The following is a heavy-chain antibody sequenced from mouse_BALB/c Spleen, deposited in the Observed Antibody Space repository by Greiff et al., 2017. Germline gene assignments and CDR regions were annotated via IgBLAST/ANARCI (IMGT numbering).Heavy chain of an antibody. D-gene: IGHD1-1*01. CDR3: APTTVVAWYFDV. V-gene: IGHV14-1*02. J-gene: IGHJ1*01. CDR2: IDPENGNT. Sequence: VQLQQSGAELVRSGASVKLSCTASGFNIKDYYMHWVKQRPEQGLEWIGWIDPENGNTKYDPKFQGKATITADTSSNTAYLQLSSLTSEDTAVYYCAPTTVVAWYFDVWGAGTTVTVSS. CDR1: GFNIKDYY.